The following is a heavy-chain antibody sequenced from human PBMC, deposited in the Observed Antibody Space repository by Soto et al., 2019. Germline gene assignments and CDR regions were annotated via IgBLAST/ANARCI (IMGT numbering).Heavy chain of an antibody. D-gene: IGHD1-26*01. J-gene: IGHJ6*03. CDR3: ARDLRETPPHYYHMDV. CDR2: IYQTGST. Sequence: SETLSLTCAVSSGSVGSNNWWSWVRRPPGKGLEWIGEIYQTGSTHYNPSLKSRVTISVDKSKNQFSLKLSSVTAADTAVYYCARDLRETPPHYYHMDVWGKGTTVTVSS. CDR1: SGSVGSNNW. V-gene: IGHV4-4*02.